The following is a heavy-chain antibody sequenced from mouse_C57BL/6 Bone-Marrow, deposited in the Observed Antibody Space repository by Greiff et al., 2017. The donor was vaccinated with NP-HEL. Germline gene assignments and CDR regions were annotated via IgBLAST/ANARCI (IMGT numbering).Heavy chain of an antibody. CDR3: ARRPWFAY. CDR1: GYAFSSSW. CDR2: IYPGDGDT. V-gene: IGHV1-82*01. Sequence: QVQLQQSGPELVKPGASVKISCKASGYAFSSSWMNWVKQRPGKGLEWIGRIYPGDGDTNYNGKFKGKATLTADKSSSTAYMQLSSLTSEDSAVYFCARRPWFAYWGQGTLVTVSA. J-gene: IGHJ3*01.